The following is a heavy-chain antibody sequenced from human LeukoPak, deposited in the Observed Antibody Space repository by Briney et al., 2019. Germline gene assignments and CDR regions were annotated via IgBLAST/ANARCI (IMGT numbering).Heavy chain of an antibody. CDR2: IKQDGSQK. J-gene: IGHJ4*02. CDR1: GFTLSSYW. CDR3: ARHYDSSGYSLDY. D-gene: IGHD3-22*01. V-gene: IGHV3-7*01. Sequence: PGGSLRLSCAASGFTLSSYWMTWVRQAPGKGLEWVANIKQDGSQKYYVDSVKGRFTISRDNAKNSLYLQMNSLRAEDTAGYYCARHYDSSGYSLDYWGQGTLVTVSS.